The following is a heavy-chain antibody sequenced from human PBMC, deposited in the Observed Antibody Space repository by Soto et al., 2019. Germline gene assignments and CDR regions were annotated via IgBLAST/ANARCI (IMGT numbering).Heavy chain of an antibody. V-gene: IGHV1-46*03. CDR2: INPSGGST. J-gene: IGHJ5*02. D-gene: IGHD6-13*01. CDR3: ARAHLPYNSSSWQYWFDP. CDR1: GYTFTSYY. Sequence: ASVKVSCKASGYTFTSYYMHWVRQAPGQGLEWMGIINPSGGSTSYAQKFQGRVTMTRDTSTSTVYMELSSLRSEDTAVYYCARAHLPYNSSSWQYWFDPWGQGTLVTVSS.